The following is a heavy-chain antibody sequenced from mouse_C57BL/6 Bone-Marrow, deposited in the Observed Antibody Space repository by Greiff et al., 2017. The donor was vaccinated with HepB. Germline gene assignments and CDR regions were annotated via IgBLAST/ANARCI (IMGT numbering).Heavy chain of an antibody. CDR3: ARLGAPYYYGSSYGAMDY. Sequence: EVKLVESGGDLVKPGGSLKLSCAASGFTFSSYGMSWVRQTPDKRLEWVATISRGGSYTYYPDSVKGRFTISRDNAKNTLYLQMSSLKSEDTAMYYCARLGAPYYYGSSYGAMDYWGQGTSVTVSS. CDR1: GFTFSSYG. CDR2: ISRGGSYT. V-gene: IGHV5-6*01. J-gene: IGHJ4*01. D-gene: IGHD1-1*01.